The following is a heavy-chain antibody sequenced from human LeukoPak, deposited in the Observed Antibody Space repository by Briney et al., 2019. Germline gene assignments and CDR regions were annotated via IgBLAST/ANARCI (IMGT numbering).Heavy chain of an antibody. V-gene: IGHV3-23*01. CDR2: ITGSDTNI. Sequence: GGSLRLSCAASGFTFSSYVMNWVRQAPEKGLEWVSSITGSDTNIFYADSVRGRFTIPRDNSKNIVFLQMDSLRAEDTAIYYCARRGPNWGFFDYWGQGSLVTVSS. CDR3: ARRGPNWGFFDY. D-gene: IGHD3-16*01. J-gene: IGHJ4*02. CDR1: GFTFSSYV.